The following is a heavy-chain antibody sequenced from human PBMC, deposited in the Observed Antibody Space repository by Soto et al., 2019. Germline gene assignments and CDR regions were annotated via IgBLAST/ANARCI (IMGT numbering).Heavy chain of an antibody. V-gene: IGHV1-69*13. CDR2: IIPIFGTA. J-gene: IGHJ6*02. D-gene: IGHD2-8*01. CDR1: GGTFSSYA. CDR3: ARFDCTNGVCPLYYYYYGMDV. Sequence: SVKVSCKASGGTFSSYAISWVRQAPGQGLEWMGGIIPIFGTANYAQKFQGRVTITADESTSTAYMELSSLRSEDTAVYYCARFDCTNGVCPLYYYYYGMDVWGQGTTVTVSS.